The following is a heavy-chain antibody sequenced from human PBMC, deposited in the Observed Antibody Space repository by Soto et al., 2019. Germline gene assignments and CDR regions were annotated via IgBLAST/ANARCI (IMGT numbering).Heavy chain of an antibody. D-gene: IGHD4-17*01. CDR1: GGSISSYY. J-gene: IGHJ3*02. CDR3: ARRYGYAFDI. Sequence: QVQLQESGPGLVKPSETLSLTCTVSGGSISSYYWSWIRQPPGKGLEWIGYIYYSGSTNYNPSLKSRVTISVDTSKNQFSLKLSSVTAAHTAVYYCARRYGYAFDIWGQGTMVTVSS. CDR2: IYYSGST. V-gene: IGHV4-59*01.